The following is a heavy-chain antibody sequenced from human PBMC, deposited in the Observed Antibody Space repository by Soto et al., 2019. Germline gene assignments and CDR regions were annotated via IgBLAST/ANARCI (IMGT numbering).Heavy chain of an antibody. D-gene: IGHD6-13*01. CDR3: ARAPTGYIDY. CDR1: GFTFSSYA. V-gene: IGHV3-30-3*01. Sequence: QVQLVESGGGVVQPGRSLRLSCAASGFTFSSYAMHWVRQAPGKGLEWVAVISYDGSNKHYADSVKGRFTISRDNSKNTLYLQMNSLRAEDTAVYYCARAPTGYIDYWGQGTLVTVSS. J-gene: IGHJ4*02. CDR2: ISYDGSNK.